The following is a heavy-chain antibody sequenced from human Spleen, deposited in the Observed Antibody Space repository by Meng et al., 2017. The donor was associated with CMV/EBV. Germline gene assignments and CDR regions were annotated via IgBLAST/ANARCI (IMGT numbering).Heavy chain of an antibody. CDR1: GGSISSSSYY. V-gene: IGHV4-39*07. Sequence: SETLSLTCTVSGGSISSSSYYWGWIRQPPGKGLEWIGSIYYSRSTYYNPSLKSRVTISVDTSKNQFSLKLSSVTAADTAVYYCARGDIPSSSTFDYWGQGTLVTVSS. CDR2: IYYSRST. J-gene: IGHJ4*02. CDR3: ARGDIPSSSTFDY. D-gene: IGHD6-6*01.